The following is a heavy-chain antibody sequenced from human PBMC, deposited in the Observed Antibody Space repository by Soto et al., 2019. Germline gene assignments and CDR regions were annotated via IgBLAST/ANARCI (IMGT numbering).Heavy chain of an antibody. CDR1: GYTFTGYY. CDR2: INPNSGGT. D-gene: IGHD3-10*01. V-gene: IGHV1-2*04. CDR3: GLEGYYYGSGSHSRYYYMDV. Sequence: ASVKVSCKASGYTFTGYYMHWVRQAPGQGLEWMGWINPNSGGTNYAQKFQGWVTMTRDTSISTAYMELSRLRSDDTAVYYCGLEGYYYGSGSHSRYYYMDVWGKGTTVTVSS. J-gene: IGHJ6*03.